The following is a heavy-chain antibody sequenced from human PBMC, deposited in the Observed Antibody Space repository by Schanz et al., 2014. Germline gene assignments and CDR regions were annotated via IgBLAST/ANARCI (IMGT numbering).Heavy chain of an antibody. Sequence: EVQLLESGGGLVQPGGSLRLSCAASGFTFSSYAMTWVRQAPGMGLEWVSAISGRDGSTYYADSVRGRFTISSDNSKSTLYLQMNSLRPEDTAVYYCAKIERNEDWGQGTLVTVSS. D-gene: IGHD1-1*01. CDR1: GFTFSSYA. CDR2: ISGRDGST. V-gene: IGHV3-23*01. CDR3: AKIERNED. J-gene: IGHJ4*02.